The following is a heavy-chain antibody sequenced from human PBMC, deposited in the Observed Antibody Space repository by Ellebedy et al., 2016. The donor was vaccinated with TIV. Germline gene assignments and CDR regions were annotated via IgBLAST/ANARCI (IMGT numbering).Heavy chain of an antibody. J-gene: IGHJ4*02. CDR3: ARFSGSYGGFDF. Sequence: GESLKISCEGSGYSFSTYWITWVRQMLGKGLESMGRIDPSDSYTKYSPSFQGHVTMSVDNSINTAYLQWSSLKASDTALYYCARFSGSYGGFDFWGQGTLVTVSS. D-gene: IGHD1-26*01. CDR1: GYSFSTYW. CDR2: IDPSDSYT. V-gene: IGHV5-10-1*01.